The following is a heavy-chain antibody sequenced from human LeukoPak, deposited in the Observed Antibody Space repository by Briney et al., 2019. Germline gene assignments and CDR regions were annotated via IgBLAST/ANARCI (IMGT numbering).Heavy chain of an antibody. CDR2: ISTSGSIT. J-gene: IGHJ6*04. CDR3: ASDLWDV. V-gene: IGHV3-48*03. CDR1: GFTFSGYH. Sequence: PGGSLRLSCVDSGFTFSGYHMNWVRQAPGRGLEWTSYISTSGSITFYADSVKGRFTISRANAKNSLYLQMNSLRAEDTGVYYCASDLWDVWGGGTSVSVPS.